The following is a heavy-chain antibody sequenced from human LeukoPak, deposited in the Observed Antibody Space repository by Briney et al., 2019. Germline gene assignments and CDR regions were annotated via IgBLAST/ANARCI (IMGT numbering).Heavy chain of an antibody. CDR3: TRGSIAYYYMDV. V-gene: IGHV4-4*07. CDR1: GDSISSYY. J-gene: IGHJ6*03. D-gene: IGHD3-22*01. CDR2: IYASGST. Sequence: SETLSLTCTVSGDSISSYYWSWIRQPAGKGLEWIGRIYASGSTNYNPSLKSRVTMSVDTSKNLFSLKLSSVTAADTAVYYCTRGSIAYYYMDVWGKGTTVTISS.